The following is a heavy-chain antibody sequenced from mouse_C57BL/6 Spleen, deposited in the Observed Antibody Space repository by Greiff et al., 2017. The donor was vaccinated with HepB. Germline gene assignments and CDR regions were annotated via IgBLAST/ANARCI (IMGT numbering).Heavy chain of an antibody. CDR1: GLSLSSYG. J-gene: IGHJ2*01. CDR3: AKENGFYYYGSSSFDY. CDR2: IWRGGST. D-gene: IGHD1-1*01. V-gene: IGHV2-5*01. Sequence: VKLQESGPGLVQPSQSLSITCTVSGLSLSSYGVHWVRQSPGKGLEWLGVIWRGGSTDSNAAFMSRLSITKDNSKSQVFFKMNSLQADDTAIYYCAKENGFYYYGSSSFDYWGQGTTLTVSS.